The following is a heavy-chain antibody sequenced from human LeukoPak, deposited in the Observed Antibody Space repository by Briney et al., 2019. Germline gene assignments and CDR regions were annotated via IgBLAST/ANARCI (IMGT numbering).Heavy chain of an antibody. CDR1: GFTFDDYG. V-gene: IGHV3-21*01. CDR3: GRVKEASAFDI. D-gene: IGHD5-12*01. Sequence: GGSLRLSCAASGFTFDDYGMNWVRQAPGKGLEWVSSVSSSGRHMYYADSAKGRFTISRDNAKNSLYLQMNSLRAEDTAVYYCGRVKEASAFDIWGQGTMVTVSS. J-gene: IGHJ3*02. CDR2: VSSSGRHM.